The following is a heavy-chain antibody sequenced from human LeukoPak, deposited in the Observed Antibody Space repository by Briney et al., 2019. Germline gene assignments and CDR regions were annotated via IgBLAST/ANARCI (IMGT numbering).Heavy chain of an antibody. CDR3: ARDSVVGSYWYFDL. CDR2: IYSGGST. J-gene: IGHJ2*01. Sequence: PGGSLRLSCAASGFTVSSNYMSWVRQAPGKGLEWVSVIYSGGSTYYADSVKGRFTISRDNSKNTLYLQMNSLRAEDTAVYYCARDSVVGSYWYFDLWGRGTLVTVSS. V-gene: IGHV3-66*01. D-gene: IGHD6-19*01. CDR1: GFTVSSNY.